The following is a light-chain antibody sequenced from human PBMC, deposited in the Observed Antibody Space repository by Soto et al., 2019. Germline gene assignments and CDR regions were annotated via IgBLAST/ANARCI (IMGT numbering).Light chain of an antibody. Sequence: DLVMTQTPLSSPVTLGQPAAISCTSGQSRVHSDGNTYLSWFHQRTGQSPRRLIYKVSNRDSGVPDRFSGSGSGTDFTLKISRVEAEDVGVYCCMQGTHWPPITFGQGTRLEIK. CDR3: MQGTHWPPIT. J-gene: IGKJ5*01. V-gene: IGKV2-30*02. CDR1: QSRVHSDGNTY. CDR2: KVS.